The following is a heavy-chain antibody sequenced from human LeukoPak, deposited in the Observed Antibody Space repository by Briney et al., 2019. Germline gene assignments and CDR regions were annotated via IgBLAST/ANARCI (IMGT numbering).Heavy chain of an antibody. CDR1: GFTFSAYW. CDR2: INSDGSST. J-gene: IGHJ4*02. D-gene: IGHD6-13*01. CDR3: ARAPGSSSSWSYFDF. Sequence: PGGSLRLSCAASGFTFSAYWMHWVRQAPGKGLVWVSRINSDGSSTSYADSVQGRFTISRDNSKNTLYLQMNSLRAEDTAVYYCARAPGSSSSWSYFDFWGQGTLVTVSS. V-gene: IGHV3-74*01.